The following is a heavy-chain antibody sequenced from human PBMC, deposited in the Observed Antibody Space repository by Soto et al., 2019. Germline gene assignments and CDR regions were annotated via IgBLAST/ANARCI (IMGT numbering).Heavy chain of an antibody. CDR2: ISGSGGST. V-gene: IGHV3-23*01. CDR1: GFTFSSYA. Sequence: VGSLRLSCAASGFTFSSYAMSWVRQAPGKGLERVSAISGSGGSTYYADSVKGRFTISRDNSKNTLYLQMNSLRAEDTAVYYCAKDRGGSYYFEYYYYYGMDVWGQGTTVTVSS. D-gene: IGHD1-26*01. CDR3: AKDRGGSYYFEYYYYYGMDV. J-gene: IGHJ6*02.